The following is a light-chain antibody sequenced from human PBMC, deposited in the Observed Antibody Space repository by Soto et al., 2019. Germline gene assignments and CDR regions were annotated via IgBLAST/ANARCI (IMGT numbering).Light chain of an antibody. CDR2: AAS. V-gene: IGKV3-15*01. J-gene: IGKJ1*01. CDR3: QQYSIWRT. CDR1: ESVSTN. Sequence: EIVLTQSPGTLSLSPGQIFTLSCRASESVSTNLAWYKQKAGQARRLLIYAASTRATGIPARLSGSASGTEFTLTISSMQSEDFAVYYCQQYSIWRTFGHGTKVDIK.